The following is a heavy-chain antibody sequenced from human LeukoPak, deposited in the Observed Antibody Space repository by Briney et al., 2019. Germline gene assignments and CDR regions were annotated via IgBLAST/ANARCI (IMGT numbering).Heavy chain of an antibody. CDR2: ISSSSSTI. CDR3: AEGSDYLEH. V-gene: IGHV3-48*01. J-gene: IGHJ1*01. CDR1: GFTFSSYG. Sequence: PGGSLRLSCAASGFTFSSYGMSWVRQAPGKGLEWVSYISSSSSTIYYADSVKGRFTISRDNAKNSLYLQMNSLRAEDTAVYYCAEGSDYLEHWGQGTLVTVSS. D-gene: IGHD4-11*01.